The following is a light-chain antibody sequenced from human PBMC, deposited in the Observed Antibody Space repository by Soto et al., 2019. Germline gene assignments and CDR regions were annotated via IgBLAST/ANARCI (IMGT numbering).Light chain of an antibody. CDR2: DAS. V-gene: IGKV3-11*01. J-gene: IGKJ3*01. CDR1: QSVSSY. Sequence: EIVLTQSPATLSLSPGERATLSCRASQSVSSYLALYQQKPAQAPRLLIYDASNRATGIPARFSGSGSGADFTLTISSLEPEDFAVYYCQQRSSWPPFTFGRGTKVDIK. CDR3: QQRSSWPPFT.